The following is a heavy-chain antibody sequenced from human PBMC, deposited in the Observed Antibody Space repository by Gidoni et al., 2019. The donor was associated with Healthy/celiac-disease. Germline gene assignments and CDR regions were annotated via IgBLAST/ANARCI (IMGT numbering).Heavy chain of an antibody. D-gene: IGHD6-19*01. Sequence: LQLQESGPGLVKPSETLSLTCPVSGGSISSRRYYWGWIRQPPGKGLEWIGSIYYSGSTYYNPSLKSRVTISVDTSKNQFSLKLSSVTAADTAVYYCARRLFLYSSGGYHMFDYWGQGTLVTVSS. CDR1: GGSISSRRYY. CDR2: IYYSGST. V-gene: IGHV4-39*01. J-gene: IGHJ4*02. CDR3: ARRLFLYSSGGYHMFDY.